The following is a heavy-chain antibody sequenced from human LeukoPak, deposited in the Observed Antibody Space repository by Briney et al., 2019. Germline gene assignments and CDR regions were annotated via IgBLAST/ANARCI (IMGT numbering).Heavy chain of an antibody. D-gene: IGHD6-13*01. Sequence: SVKVSRKASGFTFTSSAVQWVRQARGQRLEWIGWIVVGSGNTNYAQKFQERVTITRDMSTSTAYMELSSLRSEDTAVYYCAAAFSIAAAGPFYYYGMDVWGQGTTVTVSS. V-gene: IGHV1-58*01. CDR2: IVVGSGNT. CDR1: GFTFTSSA. J-gene: IGHJ6*02. CDR3: AAAFSIAAAGPFYYYGMDV.